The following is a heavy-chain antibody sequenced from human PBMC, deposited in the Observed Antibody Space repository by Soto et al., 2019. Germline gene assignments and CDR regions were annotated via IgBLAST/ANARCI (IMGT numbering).Heavy chain of an antibody. Sequence: SETLSLTCTVSGGSISSSSYYWGWIRQPPGKGLEWIGSIYFSGSTYYNPSLKSRVTISVDTSKNQFSLKLSSVTAADTAVYYCARLSTLTYSSGWYYYYGMDGWGQGTTVTVSS. CDR3: ARLSTLTYSSGWYYYYGMDG. CDR1: GGSISSSSYY. J-gene: IGHJ6*02. V-gene: IGHV4-39*01. D-gene: IGHD6-19*01. CDR2: IYFSGST.